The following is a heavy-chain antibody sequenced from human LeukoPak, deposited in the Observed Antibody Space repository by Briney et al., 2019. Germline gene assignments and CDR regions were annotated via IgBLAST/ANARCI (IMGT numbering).Heavy chain of an antibody. J-gene: IGHJ3*02. CDR3: ARGSITVVPAFDI. V-gene: IGHV4-59*12. Sequence: SETLSLTCGVYGGSFTAYYWSWIRQPPGKGLEWIAYIYYSGSTHYNPSLKSRGTISVDTSKNQFSLKLNSVTAADTAVYYCARGSITVVPAFDIWGQGTMVTVSS. CDR1: GGSFTAYY. CDR2: IYYSGST. D-gene: IGHD3-10*01.